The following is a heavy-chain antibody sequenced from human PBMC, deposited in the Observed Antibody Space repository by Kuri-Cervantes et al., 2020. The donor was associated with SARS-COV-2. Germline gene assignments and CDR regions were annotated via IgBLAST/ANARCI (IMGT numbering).Heavy chain of an antibody. J-gene: IGHJ4*02. CDR1: GFTFSDYY. CDR2: ISSSGTYT. V-gene: IGHV3-11*05. Sequence: GESLKISCAATGFTFSDYYMSWIRQAPGKGLEWLSYISSSGTYTNYADSVKGRFTISRDNAKNSLYLQMNSLRAEDTAVYYCARDQVSAAGTANYWGQGALVTVSS. CDR3: ARDQVSAAGTANY. D-gene: IGHD6-13*01.